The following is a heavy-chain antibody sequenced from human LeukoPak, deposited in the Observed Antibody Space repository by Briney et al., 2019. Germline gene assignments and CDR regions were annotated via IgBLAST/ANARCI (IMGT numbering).Heavy chain of an antibody. V-gene: IGHV3-20*04. CDR2: INWNGGST. CDR1: GFSFDDYG. D-gene: IGHD2-21*02. J-gene: IGHJ4*02. Sequence: GGSLRLSCTASGFSFDDYGMSWVRQAPGKGLEWVSGINWNGGSTGYADSVKGRFTISRDNAKNSLYLQMNSLRAEDTALYYCARFVVVTATKYYFDYWGQGTLVTVSS. CDR3: ARFVVVTATKYYFDY.